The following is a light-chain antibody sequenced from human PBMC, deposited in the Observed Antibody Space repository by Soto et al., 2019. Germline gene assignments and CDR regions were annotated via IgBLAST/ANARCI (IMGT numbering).Light chain of an antibody. J-gene: IGLJ1*01. V-gene: IGLV2-14*03. Sequence: QSVLTQAASGSGSPGQASTISCTGTSSDVGGYNYVSWYQHHPGKAPKLMIYDVSNRPSGVSNRFSGSKSGNTASLSISGLQPEDEADYYCSSYRTSNTRQIVCGTGTKVTVL. CDR1: SSDVGGYNY. CDR3: SSYRTSNTRQIV. CDR2: DVS.